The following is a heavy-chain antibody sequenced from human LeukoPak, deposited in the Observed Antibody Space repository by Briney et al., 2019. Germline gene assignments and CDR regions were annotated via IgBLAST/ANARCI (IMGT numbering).Heavy chain of an antibody. CDR3: ARSWEPELRFLEWLSLDY. CDR1: GYTFTGYY. D-gene: IGHD3-3*01. J-gene: IGHJ4*02. V-gene: IGHV1-2*02. CDR2: INPNSGGT. Sequence: ASVKVSCTASGYTFTGYYMHWVRQAPGQGLEWMGWINPNSGGTNYAQKFQGRVTMTRDTSTSTVYMELSSLRSEDTAVYYCARSWEPELRFLEWLSLDYWGQGTLVTVSS.